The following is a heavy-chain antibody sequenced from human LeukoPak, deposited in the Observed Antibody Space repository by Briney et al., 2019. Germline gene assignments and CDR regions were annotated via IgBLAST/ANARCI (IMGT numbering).Heavy chain of an antibody. V-gene: IGHV1-2*04. CDR3: ARSPSWGSPNAFDI. Sequence: ASVKVPCKASGYTFTGYYMHWVRQAPGQGLEWMGWINPNSGGTNYAQKFQGWVTMTRDTSISTAYMELSRLRSDDTAVYYCARSPSWGSPNAFDIWGQGTMVTVSS. D-gene: IGHD7-27*01. J-gene: IGHJ3*02. CDR1: GYTFTGYY. CDR2: INPNSGGT.